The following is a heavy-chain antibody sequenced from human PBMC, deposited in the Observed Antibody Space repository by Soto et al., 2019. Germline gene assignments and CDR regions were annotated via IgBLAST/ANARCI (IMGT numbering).Heavy chain of an antibody. D-gene: IGHD5-12*01. Sequence: QVQLVESGGGVVQPGRSLRLSCAASGFTFSSYAMHWVRQAPGKGLEWVAVISYDGSNKYYADSVKGRFTISRDNSKNTLYLQMNRLRAEDTAVYYCASQRVMATIRDDAFDIWGQGTMVTVSS. CDR2: ISYDGSNK. V-gene: IGHV3-30-3*01. CDR1: GFTFSSYA. CDR3: ASQRVMATIRDDAFDI. J-gene: IGHJ3*02.